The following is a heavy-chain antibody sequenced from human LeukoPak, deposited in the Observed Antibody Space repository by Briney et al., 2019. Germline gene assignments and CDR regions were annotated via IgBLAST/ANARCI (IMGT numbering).Heavy chain of an antibody. J-gene: IGHJ4*02. Sequence: GESLKISCEGSGYSFTTYWIGWVRQMPGKGLEWMGIIYPSDSDTRYSPSFQGQVTISADKSISTAYLQWSSLKASDTALFYCARPGGYSGYDYFDYWGQGTLVTVSS. V-gene: IGHV5-51*01. CDR2: IYPSDSDT. D-gene: IGHD5-12*01. CDR1: GYSFTTYW. CDR3: ARPGGYSGYDYFDY.